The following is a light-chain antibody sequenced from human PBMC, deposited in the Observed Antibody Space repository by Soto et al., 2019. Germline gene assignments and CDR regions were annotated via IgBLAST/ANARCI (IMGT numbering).Light chain of an antibody. CDR1: QSLYGN. CDR3: QQYNNWPRT. CDR2: RAS. J-gene: IGKJ1*01. Sequence: ERVMTQSPATLSMSPGERATLSCRASQSLYGNLAWYQQKPGLAPRLLINRASTRATGIPARFRGNGSETEFTLTISSLQSEDFAVYYCQQYNNWPRTFGQGTKVDIK. V-gene: IGKV3-15*01.